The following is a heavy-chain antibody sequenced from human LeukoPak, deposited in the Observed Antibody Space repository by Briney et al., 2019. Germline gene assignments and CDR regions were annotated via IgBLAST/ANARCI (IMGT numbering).Heavy chain of an antibody. CDR2: IYYSGST. Sequence: PSETLSLTCTVSGVSISSYYWSWIRQPPGKGLEWIWYIYYSGSTNYNPSLKSRVTISVDTSKNQFSLKLSSVTAADTAVYYFARVRYYYDSSGYYFDYWGQGTLVTVSS. J-gene: IGHJ4*02. CDR3: ARVRYYYDSSGYYFDY. D-gene: IGHD3-22*01. V-gene: IGHV4-59*01. CDR1: GVSISSYY.